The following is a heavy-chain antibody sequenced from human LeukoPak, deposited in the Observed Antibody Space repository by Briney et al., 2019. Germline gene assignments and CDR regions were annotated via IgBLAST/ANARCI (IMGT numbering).Heavy chain of an antibody. V-gene: IGHV4-34*01. CDR2: INHSGSA. D-gene: IGHD3-22*01. CDR1: GGSFSGYY. J-gene: IGHJ4*02. CDR3: ASWHYYDSSGYYYPIFDY. Sequence: PSETLSLTCAVYGGSFSGYYWSWIRQPPWKGLEWIGEINHSGSANYNPSLKSRVTISVDTSKNQFSLKLSSVTAADTAVYYCASWHYYDSSGYYYPIFDYWGQGTLVTVSS.